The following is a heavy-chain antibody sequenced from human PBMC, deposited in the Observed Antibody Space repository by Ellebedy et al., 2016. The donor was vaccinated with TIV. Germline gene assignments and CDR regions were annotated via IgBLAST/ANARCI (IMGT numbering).Heavy chain of an antibody. Sequence: SGPTLVKPTEALTLTCTVSGVSLSTPKMGISWIRQPPGKALEWLALIDWDADKYYSTSLKTRLTISKGTSKNQVVLTVTNMDPVDTATYYCARTSRISDYLDSWGQGILVTVSS. V-gene: IGHV2-70*12. J-gene: IGHJ4*02. D-gene: IGHD2-2*01. CDR1: GVSLSTPKMG. CDR2: IDWDADK. CDR3: ARTSRISDYLDS.